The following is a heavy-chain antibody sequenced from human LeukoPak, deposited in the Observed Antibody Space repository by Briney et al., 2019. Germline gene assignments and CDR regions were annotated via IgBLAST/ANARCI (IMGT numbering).Heavy chain of an antibody. CDR1: GGSISSHY. D-gene: IGHD5-24*01. Sequence: SETLSLTCTVSGGSISSHYWSWIRQPPGKGLEWIGYIYYSGSTNYNPSLKSRVTISVDTSKNQFSLKLSSVTAADTAVYYCAEGEMAYYFDYWGQGTLVTVSS. CDR3: AEGEMAYYFDY. CDR2: IYYSGST. V-gene: IGHV4-59*11. J-gene: IGHJ4*02.